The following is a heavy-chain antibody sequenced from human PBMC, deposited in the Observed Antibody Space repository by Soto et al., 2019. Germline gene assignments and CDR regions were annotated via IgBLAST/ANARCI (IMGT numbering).Heavy chain of an antibody. J-gene: IGHJ4*02. CDR1: GGTFSSYT. CDR2: IIPILGIA. CDR3: ASIYCSGGSCSLDY. Sequence: QVQLVQSGAEVKKPGSSVKVSCKASGGTFSSYTISWVRQAPGQGLEWMGRIIPILGIANYAQKFQGRVTITADKSPSTGYLEVSSLGTEDTAVYYCASIYCSGGSCSLDYWGQGTLVTVSS. D-gene: IGHD2-15*01. V-gene: IGHV1-69*02.